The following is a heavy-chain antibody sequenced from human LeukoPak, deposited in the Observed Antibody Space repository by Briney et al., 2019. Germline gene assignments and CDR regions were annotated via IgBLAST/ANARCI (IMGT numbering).Heavy chain of an antibody. V-gene: IGHV4-4*09. Sequence: PSETLSLTCTVSGGSISSYYWSWIRQPPGKGLEWIGYIYTSGSTNYNPSLKSRVTISVDTSKNQFSLKLSSVTAADTAVYYCARLRDAFDIWGQGTMVTVSS. CDR2: IYTSGST. J-gene: IGHJ3*02. CDR3: ARLRDAFDI. CDR1: GGSISSYY.